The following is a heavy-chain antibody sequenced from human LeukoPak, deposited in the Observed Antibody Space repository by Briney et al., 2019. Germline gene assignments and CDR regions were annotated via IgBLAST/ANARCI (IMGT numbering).Heavy chain of an antibody. J-gene: IGHJ2*01. CDR3: LGDHYHWNLDL. Sequence: GGSLRLTCAASGFTIATKYMNWVRQAPGKGLEWVSIIYSGATTYYADSVRGRFTISRDISKNTVSLQMNSLRAEDTAVYARLGDHYHWNLDLWGRGTLVTVSS. CDR2: IYSGATT. D-gene: IGHD3-10*01. CDR1: GFTIATKY. V-gene: IGHV3-53*01.